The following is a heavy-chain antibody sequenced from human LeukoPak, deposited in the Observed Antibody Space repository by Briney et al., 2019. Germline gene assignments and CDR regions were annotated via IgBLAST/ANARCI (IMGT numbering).Heavy chain of an antibody. CDR3: AKVIRGGYGMDV. CDR2: ISDSSSLT. D-gene: IGHD3-10*01. CDR1: GFTFSSFG. Sequence: GGSLRLSCAASGFTFSSFGMNWVRQAPGKGLEWVSYISDSSSLTYYADSVKGRFTISRDNAKNSLSLQLNSLRDEDTAVYFCAKVIRGGYGMDVWGQGTTVTVSS. J-gene: IGHJ6*02. V-gene: IGHV3-48*02.